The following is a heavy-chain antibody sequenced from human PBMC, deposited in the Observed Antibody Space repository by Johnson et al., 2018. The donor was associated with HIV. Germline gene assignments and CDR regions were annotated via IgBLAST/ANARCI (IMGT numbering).Heavy chain of an antibody. Sequence: QLVEPGGVVVQPGAPLTLSCGASGCCACDSYMNWVRQAPGQGLEWVSVLYSGGNTYYADSLRGRLTISRDTSKNSLYLQMNSLRAEATALYFCARDGRGEQLVDQGDAFDIWGQGTMVTVSS. CDR2: LYSGGNT. D-gene: IGHD6-6*01. CDR3: ARDGRGEQLVDQGDAFDI. J-gene: IGHJ3*02. V-gene: IGHV3-66*01. CDR1: GCCACDSY.